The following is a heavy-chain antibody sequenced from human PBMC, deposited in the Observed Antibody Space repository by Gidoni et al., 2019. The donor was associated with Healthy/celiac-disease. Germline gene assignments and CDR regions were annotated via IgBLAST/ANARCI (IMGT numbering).Heavy chain of an antibody. CDR1: GLPFSSSN. CDR2: ISSSSSYI. D-gene: IGHD4-17*01. CDR3: ARDSPHDYGDFYYYYGMDV. Sequence: EVQLVESGGGLVKHGGALRLSCAASGLPFSSSNMNWVRQAPGTGLEWGSSISSSSSYIYYADSVKGRFTLSRDNAKNSLYLQMNSLRAEDTAVYYCARDSPHDYGDFYYYYGMDVWGQGTTVTVSS. J-gene: IGHJ6*02. V-gene: IGHV3-21*01.